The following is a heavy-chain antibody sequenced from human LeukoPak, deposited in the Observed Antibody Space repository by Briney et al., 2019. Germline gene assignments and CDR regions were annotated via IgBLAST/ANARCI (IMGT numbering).Heavy chain of an antibody. CDR1: GFIFGKSW. D-gene: IGHD1-14*01. Sequence: GGSLRLSCAASGFIFGKSWMHWVRQAPGKGLVWVSRTDGSSTTYADSVKGRFSVSMDNAQNTLYLQMNSLRAEDTAVYYCARDDYNRLWGQGTLVSVSS. CDR3: ARDDYNRL. J-gene: IGHJ4*02. V-gene: IGHV3-74*01. CDR2: TDGSST.